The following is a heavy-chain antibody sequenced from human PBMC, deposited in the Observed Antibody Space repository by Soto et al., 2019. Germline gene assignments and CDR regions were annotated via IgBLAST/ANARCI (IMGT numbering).Heavy chain of an antibody. CDR3: ARHPSYDFWSGFNYYYMDV. CDR2: IYYSGGT. J-gene: IGHJ6*03. Sequence: QVQLQESGPGLVKPSETLSLTCTVSGGSISSYYWSWIRQPPGKGLEWIGYIYYSGGTNYNPSLKSRVTISVDTSKNQFSLKLSSVTAADTAVYYCARHPSYDFWSGFNYYYMDVWGKGTTVTVSS. V-gene: IGHV4-59*08. D-gene: IGHD3-3*01. CDR1: GGSISSYY.